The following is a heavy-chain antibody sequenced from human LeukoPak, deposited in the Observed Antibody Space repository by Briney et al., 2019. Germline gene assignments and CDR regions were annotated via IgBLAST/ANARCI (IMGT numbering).Heavy chain of an antibody. CDR2: MNPNSGST. J-gene: IGHJ6*03. CDR1: GYTFTSYD. V-gene: IGHV1-8*01. D-gene: IGHD2-21*01. CDR3: ARGGVAVAYSMDV. Sequence: ASVKVSCKASGYTFTSYDINWVRQASGQGLEWMGWMNPNSGSTGYAQKFQGRITMTKNTSISTAYMDLSSLRSEDTALYYCARGGVAVAYSMDVWGEGTTVTVSS.